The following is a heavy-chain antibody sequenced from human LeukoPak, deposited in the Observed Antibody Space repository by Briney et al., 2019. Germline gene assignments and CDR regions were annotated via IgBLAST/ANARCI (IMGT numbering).Heavy chain of an antibody. CDR1: GDSVSSNSVT. CDR2: TYYRSTWYN. D-gene: IGHD3-3*01. Sequence: SQTLSLTCAISGDSVSSNSVTWNWIRQSPSRGLEWLGSTYYRSTWYNGYAVSVRGRITVNPDTSKNQFSLHLNSVTPEDTAVYSCARETSFRYYDFWSGWDYWGQGTLVTVSS. J-gene: IGHJ4*02. CDR3: ARETSFRYYDFWSGWDY. V-gene: IGHV6-1*01.